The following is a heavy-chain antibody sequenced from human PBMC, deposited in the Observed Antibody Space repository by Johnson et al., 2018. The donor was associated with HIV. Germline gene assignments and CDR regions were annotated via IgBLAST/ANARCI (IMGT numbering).Heavy chain of an antibody. CDR1: VFNFNTYG. CDR2: IRYDGSSK. J-gene: IGHJ3*01. CDR3: AKESKWESRTPHAFDL. D-gene: IGHD1-26*01. Sequence: QVQLVESGGGVVQPGGSLRLSCAASVFNFNTYGMDWVRQAPGKGLEWVAFIRYDGSSKYYADSVKGPFTVSRDNSKNTLYLQMKSLRPEDTAVYYCAKESKWESRTPHAFDLWGQGTVVTVSS. V-gene: IGHV3-30*02.